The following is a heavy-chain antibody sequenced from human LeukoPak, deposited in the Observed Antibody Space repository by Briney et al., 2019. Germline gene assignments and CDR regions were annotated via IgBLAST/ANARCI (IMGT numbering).Heavy chain of an antibody. D-gene: IGHD2-15*01. J-gene: IGHJ6*02. CDR3: AKSLTVAATTTSYYGMDV. Sequence: GGSLRLSCAASGFTFSSYGMHWVRQAPGKGLEWVAVIWYDGSNKYYADSVKGRFTISRDNSKNTLYLQMNSLRAEDTAVYYCAKSLTVAATTTSYYGMDVWGQGTTVTVSS. CDR2: IWYDGSNK. CDR1: GFTFSSYG. V-gene: IGHV3-33*06.